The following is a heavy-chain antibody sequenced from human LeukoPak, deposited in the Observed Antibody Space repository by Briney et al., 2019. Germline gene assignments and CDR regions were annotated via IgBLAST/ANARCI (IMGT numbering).Heavy chain of an antibody. CDR1: GYSVSSGYY. V-gene: IGHV4-38-2*02. CDR2: MYHSGDT. CDR3: ARDSGWDDFDL. Sequence: TTSETLSLTCTVSGYSVSSGYYWGWIRQPPGKGPEWIGSMYHSGDTYYNPSLKSRVTISVDTSKNQLSLKLSSVTAADTAVYYCARDSGWDDFDLWGRGTLVTVSS. J-gene: IGHJ2*01. D-gene: IGHD1-26*01.